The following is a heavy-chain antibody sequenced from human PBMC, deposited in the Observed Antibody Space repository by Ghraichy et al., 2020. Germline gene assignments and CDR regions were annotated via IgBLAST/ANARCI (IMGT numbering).Heavy chain of an antibody. CDR3: AKSPFDV. J-gene: IGHJ3*01. CDR2: ISASAGSI. Sequence: GGSLRLSCGASGFTFSDYAMTWVRQAPGKGLEWVSTISASAGSIFYADAVKGRFTISRLNAENTVYFQMSNLRDEDTAIYYCAKSPFDVWGQVAMIVVSS. CDR1: GFTFSDYA. V-gene: IGHV3-23*01.